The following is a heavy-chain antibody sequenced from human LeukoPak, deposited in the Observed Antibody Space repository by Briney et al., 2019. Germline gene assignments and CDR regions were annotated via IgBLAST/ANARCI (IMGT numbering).Heavy chain of an antibody. CDR2: INPNSGGT. Sequence: ASVKVSCKASGYTFTGYYMHWVRQAPGQGLEWMGWINPNSGGTNYAQKFQGRVTMTRDTSTSTVYMELSSLRSEDTAVYYCARDLYRGGDCRTTTDAFDIWGQGTMVTVSS. CDR1: GYTFTGYY. D-gene: IGHD2-21*01. CDR3: ARDLYRGGDCRTTTDAFDI. V-gene: IGHV1-2*02. J-gene: IGHJ3*02.